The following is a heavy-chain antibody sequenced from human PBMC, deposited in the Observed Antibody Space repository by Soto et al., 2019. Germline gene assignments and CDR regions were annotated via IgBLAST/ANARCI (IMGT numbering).Heavy chain of an antibody. CDR1: GYSFANYT. V-gene: IGHV1-3*01. Sequence: QVQLVQSGAEVKKPGASVTVSCKASGYSFANYTIHWVRQAPGQGLEWMGWLNPDTASTKFSPKFQWRVIITRDKSANTAFMQLTSLTSEDTALYYCARGGGYYGSGAYYRGYFDHWVLGTLVAVSS. CDR3: ARGGGYYGSGAYYRGYFDH. J-gene: IGHJ4*02. D-gene: IGHD3-10*01. CDR2: LNPDTAST.